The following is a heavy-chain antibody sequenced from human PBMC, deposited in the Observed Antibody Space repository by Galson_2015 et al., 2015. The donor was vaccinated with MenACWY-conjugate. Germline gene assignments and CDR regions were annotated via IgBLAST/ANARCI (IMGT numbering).Heavy chain of an antibody. D-gene: IGHD3/OR15-3a*01. V-gene: IGHV3-7*01. Sequence: SLRLSCATSGFTFSTYWMSWVRQAPGSGLEWVANINPEGSRGTYVDSVKGRFTISRDNAENSVYLEMNSLRPEDTAVFYCAAWTADDNYWAQGTLVTVSS. CDR1: GFTFSTYW. J-gene: IGHJ4*02. CDR3: AAWTADDNY. CDR2: INPEGSRG.